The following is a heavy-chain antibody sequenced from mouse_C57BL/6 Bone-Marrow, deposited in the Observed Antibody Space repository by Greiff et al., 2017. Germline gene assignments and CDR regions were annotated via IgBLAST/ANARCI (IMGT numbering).Heavy chain of an antibody. D-gene: IGHD1-1*01. CDR1: GYTFTSYW. CDR2: INPSNGGT. V-gene: IGHV1-53*01. CDR3: ARGAYYYGSSYKGKSYYFDY. J-gene: IGHJ2*01. Sequence: QVQLQQPGTELVKPGASVKLSCKASGYTFTSYWMHWVKQRPGQGLEWIGNINPSNGGTNYNEKFKSKATLTVDKSSSTAYMQLSSLTSEDSAVYYCARGAYYYGSSYKGKSYYFDYWGQGTTRTVSS.